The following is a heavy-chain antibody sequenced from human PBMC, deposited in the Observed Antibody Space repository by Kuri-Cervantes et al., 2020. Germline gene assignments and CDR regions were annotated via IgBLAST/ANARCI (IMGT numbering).Heavy chain of an antibody. J-gene: IGHJ6*03. CDR3: AKFREYYYGSGSDYYMDV. V-gene: IGHV3-30*02. CDR2: IWYDGSNK. Sequence: GESLKISCAASGFTFSDYYMNWIRQAPGKGLEWVAVIWYDGSNKYYADSVKGRFTISRDNSKNTLYLQMNSLRAEDTAVYYCAKFREYYYGSGSDYYMDVWGKGTTVTVSS. D-gene: IGHD3-10*01. CDR1: GFTFSDYY.